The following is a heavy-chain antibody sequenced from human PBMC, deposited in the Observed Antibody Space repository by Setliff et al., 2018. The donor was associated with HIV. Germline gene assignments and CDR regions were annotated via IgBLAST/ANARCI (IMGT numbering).Heavy chain of an antibody. J-gene: IGHJ4*02. Sequence: GGSLRLSCATSGLTFSNCGMHWVRQAPGKGLEWVASIRSDGNTIYYADSVKGRFTISRDNAKNSLYLQPNSLRPEDTAVYYCARDKDEDYGSTSFDYWGQGILVTVSS. D-gene: IGHD4-17*01. V-gene: IGHV3-48*04. CDR3: ARDKDEDYGSTSFDY. CDR2: IRSDGNTI. CDR1: GLTFSNCG.